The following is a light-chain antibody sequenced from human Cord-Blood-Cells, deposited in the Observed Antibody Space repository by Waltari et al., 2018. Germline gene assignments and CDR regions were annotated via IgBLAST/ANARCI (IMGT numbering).Light chain of an antibody. Sequence: SYELTQPLSVSVALGQTARITCGGNNIGSKNVHWYQQKPGQAPGLVSYRDSNRPSGIPERFSGSNSGNTATLTISRAQAGDEADYYCQVWDSSTAWVFGGGTKLTVL. CDR3: QVWDSSTAWV. CDR2: RDS. CDR1: NIGSKN. V-gene: IGLV3-9*01. J-gene: IGLJ3*02.